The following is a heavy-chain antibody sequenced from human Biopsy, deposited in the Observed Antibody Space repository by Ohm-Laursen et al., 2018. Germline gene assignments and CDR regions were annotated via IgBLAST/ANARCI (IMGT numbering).Heavy chain of an antibody. D-gene: IGHD3-22*01. V-gene: IGHV1-2*02. CDR3: TRGGYYYDSLAYYYWFDP. Sequence: SVKVSCKASAYSFGDHRIHWVRQAPGQGLEWMGWIDPKSGGTNYAQKFQGRVTMTRDTSISTAYVDLSSLRSDDTAVCYCTRGGYYYDSLAYYYWFDPWGQGTLVTVSS. CDR1: AYSFGDHR. CDR2: IDPKSGGT. J-gene: IGHJ5*02.